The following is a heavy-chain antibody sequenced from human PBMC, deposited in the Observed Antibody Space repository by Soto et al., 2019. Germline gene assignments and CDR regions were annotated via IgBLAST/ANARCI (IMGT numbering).Heavy chain of an antibody. CDR3: AKGIGRDDY. Sequence: QVQLVESGGGVVQPGRSLRLSCAASGFTFSSYGMHWVRQAPGKGLEWVAVISYDGSNKYYADSVKGRFTISRDNSKNTLSLQMTSLRAEDTAVYYCAKGIGRDDYWCQGTLVTVSS. V-gene: IGHV3-30*18. CDR1: GFTFSSYG. CDR2: ISYDGSNK. J-gene: IGHJ4*02.